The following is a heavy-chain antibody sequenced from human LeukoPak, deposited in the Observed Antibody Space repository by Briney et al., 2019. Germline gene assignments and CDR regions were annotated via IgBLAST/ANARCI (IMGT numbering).Heavy chain of an antibody. Sequence: TGGSLRLSCAASGFTFSSYGMHWVRQAPGKGLEWVAVISYDGSNKYYADSVKGRFTISRDNSKNTLYLQMNSLRAEDTAVYYCAKVASGYFYYYGMDFWGQGTTVTGSS. V-gene: IGHV3-30*18. CDR3: AKVASGYFYYYGMDF. CDR1: GFTFSSYG. J-gene: IGHJ6*02. CDR2: ISYDGSNK. D-gene: IGHD3-22*01.